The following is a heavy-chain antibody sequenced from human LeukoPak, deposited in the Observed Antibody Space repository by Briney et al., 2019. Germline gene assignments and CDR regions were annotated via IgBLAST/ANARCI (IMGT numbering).Heavy chain of an antibody. J-gene: IGHJ4*02. CDR2: IYSSGST. Sequence: SETLSLTCTVSGGSISSSSYYWGWIRQSPGQGLEWIGSIYSSGSTYYNPSLKSRVTISIGTSKNQLSLKMSSVTAADTALYYCASNEWSGYYFDYWGQGTLVTVSS. CDR3: ASNEWSGYYFDY. D-gene: IGHD3-3*01. CDR1: GGSISSSSYY. V-gene: IGHV4-39*01.